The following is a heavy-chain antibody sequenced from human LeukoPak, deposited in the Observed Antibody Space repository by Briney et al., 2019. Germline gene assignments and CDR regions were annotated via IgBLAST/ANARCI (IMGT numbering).Heavy chain of an antibody. CDR1: GYTFTSYG. J-gene: IGHJ5*02. V-gene: IGHV1-18*01. CDR2: ISAYNGNT. D-gene: IGHD2-2*02. Sequence: ASVKVSCKASGYTFTSYGISWVRQAPGQGLEWMGWISAYNGNTNYAQKFQGRVTITTDESTSTAYMELSSLRSEDTAVYYCARDGGGYCSSTSCYTGNWFDPWGQGTLVTVSS. CDR3: ARDGGGYCSSTSCYTGNWFDP.